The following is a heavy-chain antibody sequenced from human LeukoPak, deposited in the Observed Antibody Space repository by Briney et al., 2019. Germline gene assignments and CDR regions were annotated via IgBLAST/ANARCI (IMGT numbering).Heavy chain of an antibody. D-gene: IGHD2-21*02. Sequence: GGSLRLSCAASGFTFSSYAMTWVRQAPGKGLEWVSSITGSGSSTYYADSVKGRFTISRDNSKNTLYVQMNSLRAEDTAVYFCAKPPRVVVVTAFDSWGQGTLVTVSS. CDR1: GFTFSSYA. CDR3: AKPPRVVVVTAFDS. CDR2: ITGSGSST. V-gene: IGHV3-23*01. J-gene: IGHJ4*02.